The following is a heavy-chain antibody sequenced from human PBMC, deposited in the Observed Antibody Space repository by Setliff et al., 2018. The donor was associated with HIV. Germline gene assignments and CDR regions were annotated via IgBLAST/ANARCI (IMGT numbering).Heavy chain of an antibody. D-gene: IGHD6-13*01. Sequence: GGSLRLSCVASGFSFSASGAHWVRQAPGKGLEWVALITNDGKKKYYADSVTGRLTISRDNSKDTVYLQMNTLSGEDTAVYYCARGRIALNYYYYMDFWGKGTSVTV. CDR2: ITNDGKKK. J-gene: IGHJ6*03. CDR1: GFSFSASG. V-gene: IGHV3-30*01. CDR3: ARGRIALNYYYYMDF.